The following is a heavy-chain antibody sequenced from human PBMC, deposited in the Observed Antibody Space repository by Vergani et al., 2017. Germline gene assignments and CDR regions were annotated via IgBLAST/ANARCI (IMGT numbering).Heavy chain of an antibody. J-gene: IGHJ5*02. D-gene: IGHD3-10*01. CDR3: GRVADFYGLGSRLLDL. CDR1: GGSISSYY. Sequence: QVQLQESGPGLVKPSETLSLTCTVSGGSISSYYWSWIRQPPGNGLEWIGYMYHSGSTNYNPSLETRVTISGDTSKNQFSLKLNSVTAADTAVYYCGRVADFYGLGSRLLDLWGQGILVTVSS. CDR2: MYHSGST. V-gene: IGHV4-59*01.